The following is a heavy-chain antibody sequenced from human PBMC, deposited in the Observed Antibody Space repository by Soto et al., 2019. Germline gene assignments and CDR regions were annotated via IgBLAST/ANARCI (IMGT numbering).Heavy chain of an antibody. J-gene: IGHJ6*02. CDR1: GFTFSSYA. V-gene: IGHV3-23*01. CDR2: ISGGGGTT. Sequence: GGSLRLPCAASGFTFSSYAMSWVRQAPGKGLEWVSAISGGGGTTYYADSVKGRFTISRDNSKNTLYLQMNSLRAEDTAVYYCAKNVWGITIFGGMDVWGQGTTVTVSS. CDR3: AKNVWGITIFGGMDV. D-gene: IGHD3-9*01.